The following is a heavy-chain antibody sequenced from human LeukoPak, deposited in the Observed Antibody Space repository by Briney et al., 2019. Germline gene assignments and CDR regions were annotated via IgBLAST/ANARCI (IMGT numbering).Heavy chain of an antibody. CDR3: ARHRLVVAATIEFDY. CDR2: IYYSGNT. J-gene: IGHJ4*02. CDR1: GGSISSYY. V-gene: IGHV4-59*08. Sequence: PSETLSLTCTVSGGSISSYYWSWIRQPPGKGLEWIGYIYYSGNTNYNPSLKSRVTMSVDTSKNQFSLKLSSVTAADTAVYYCARHRLVVAATIEFDYWGQGTLVTVSS. D-gene: IGHD2-15*01.